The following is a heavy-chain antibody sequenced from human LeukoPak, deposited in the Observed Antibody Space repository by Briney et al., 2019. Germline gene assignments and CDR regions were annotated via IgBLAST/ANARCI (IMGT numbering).Heavy chain of an antibody. CDR1: GFTVSSNF. V-gene: IGHV3-66*01. CDR3: ASGQGYCSGGSCHSGWFDP. Sequence: GGSLRLSCAASGFTVSSNFMIWVRQAPGKGLEWVSLIYSGGTTYYADSVKGRFTISRDNSKSTLDLQMDSLRAEDTAVYYCASGQGYCSGGSCHSGWFDPWGQGTLVTVSS. J-gene: IGHJ5*02. CDR2: IYSGGTT. D-gene: IGHD2-15*01.